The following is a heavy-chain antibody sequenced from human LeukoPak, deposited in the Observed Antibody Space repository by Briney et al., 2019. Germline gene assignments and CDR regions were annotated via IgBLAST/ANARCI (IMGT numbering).Heavy chain of an antibody. D-gene: IGHD3-3*01. CDR3: ARSGVATIYYFDY. Sequence: GASVKVSCKASGYTFTGYYMHWVRQAPGQGLEWMGWINPNSGGTNYAQKFQGRVTMTRDTSISTAYTELSRLRSDDTAVYYCARSGVATIYYFDYWGQGTLVTVSS. CDR2: INPNSGGT. J-gene: IGHJ4*02. CDR1: GYTFTGYY. V-gene: IGHV1-2*02.